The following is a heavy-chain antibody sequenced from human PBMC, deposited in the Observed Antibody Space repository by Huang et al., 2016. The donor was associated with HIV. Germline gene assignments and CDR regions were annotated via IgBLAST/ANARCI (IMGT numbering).Heavy chain of an antibody. CDR1: GFAFSQYA. Sequence: VQLVESGGGLVQPGWSLRLSCAASGFAFSQYAVHWVRQSPGKGLGWVSGIGGNSGDIAYAASVRGRFVISRDNAKNSLYLKMNGLRLEDTALYFCVIMDDYFDYWGQGVLVGVSS. CDR2: IGGNSGDI. CDR3: VIMDDYFDY. J-gene: IGHJ4*02. V-gene: IGHV3-9*01. D-gene: IGHD2-8*01.